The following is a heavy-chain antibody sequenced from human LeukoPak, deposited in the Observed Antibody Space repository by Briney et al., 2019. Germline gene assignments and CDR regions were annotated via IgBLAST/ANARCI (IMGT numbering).Heavy chain of an antibody. V-gene: IGHV3-30-3*01. D-gene: IGHD3-10*01. Sequence: GGSLRLSCAASGFTFSSYAMHWVRQAPGKGLEWVAVISYDGSNKYYADSVKGRFTISRDNSKNTLYLQMNSLRAEDTAVYYCARDRVTMVRGGDAFDIWGQGTMVTVSS. CDR3: ARDRVTMVRGGDAFDI. J-gene: IGHJ3*02. CDR2: ISYDGSNK. CDR1: GFTFSSYA.